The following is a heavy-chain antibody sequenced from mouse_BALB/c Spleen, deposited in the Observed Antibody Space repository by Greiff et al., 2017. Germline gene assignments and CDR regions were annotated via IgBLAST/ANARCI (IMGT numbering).Heavy chain of an antibody. CDR2: IYPGDGDT. CDR3: AREGHYYGSTWFAY. Sequence: QVQLQQSGAELARPGASVKLSCKASGYTFTSYWMQWVKQRPGQGLEWIGAIYPGDGDTRYTQKFEGKATLTADKSSSTAYMQLSSLASEDSAVYYCAREGHYYGSTWFAYWGQGTLVTVSA. V-gene: IGHV1-87*01. CDR1: GYTFTSYW. D-gene: IGHD1-1*01. J-gene: IGHJ3*01.